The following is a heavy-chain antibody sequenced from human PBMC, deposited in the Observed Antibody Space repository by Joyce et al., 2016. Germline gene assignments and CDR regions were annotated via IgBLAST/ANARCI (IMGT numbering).Heavy chain of an antibody. Sequence: EVRLVQSGGLVVQPGGSLRLSCAASGFSFDDFPMHWVRQAPGRGLEWISLINWDGFNVYYGDSVKGRVTISRDNSERSLYLEMHSLTTEDTAFYCCAREIKSGGRALDVWGQGTRVTVSS. D-gene: IGHD3-10*01. CDR1: GFSFDDFP. CDR3: AREIKSGGRALDV. J-gene: IGHJ3*01. V-gene: IGHV3-43*01. CDR2: INWDGFNV.